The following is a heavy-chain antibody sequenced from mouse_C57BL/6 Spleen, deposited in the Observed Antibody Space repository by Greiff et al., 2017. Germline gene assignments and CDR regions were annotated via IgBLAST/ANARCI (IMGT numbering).Heavy chain of an antibody. CDR3: ARSYYGKVAAYYLDY. J-gene: IGHJ1*03. CDR1: GYTFTSYS. D-gene: IGHD1-1*01. V-gene: IGHV1-74*01. CDR2: FHPSDGDT. Sequence: QVQLQQSGAELVKPGASVKVSCKASGYTFTSYSMHWVKQRPGQGLEWIGRFHPSDGDTNYNEKFKGKATLTVDKSSSTAYMQLSSLTSEDSAVYYGARSYYGKVAAYYLDYWGKGTTVTVSS.